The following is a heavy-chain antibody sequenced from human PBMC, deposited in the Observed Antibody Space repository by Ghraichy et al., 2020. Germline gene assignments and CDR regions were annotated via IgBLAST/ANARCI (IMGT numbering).Heavy chain of an antibody. V-gene: IGHV1-24*01. J-gene: IGHJ6*03. CDR2: FDPEDGET. CDR3: ATGDSSSSNYYYYMDV. D-gene: IGHD6-6*01. Sequence: ASVKVSCKVSGYTLTELSMHWVRQAPGKGLEWMGGFDPEDGETIYAQKFQGRVTMTEDTSTDTAYMELSSLRSEDTAVYYCATGDSSSSNYYYYMDVWGKGTTVTVSS. CDR1: GYTLTELS.